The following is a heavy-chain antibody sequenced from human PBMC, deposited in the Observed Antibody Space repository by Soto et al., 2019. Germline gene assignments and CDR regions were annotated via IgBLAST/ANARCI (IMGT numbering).Heavy chain of an antibody. V-gene: IGHV3-23*01. Sequence: EVQLLQSGGGLVQPGGSLRLSCAASGFTFTSYSMTWVRQTPGKGLEWVAAVNPGGYSTYYADSVKGRFTISRDNSNKTLYLQMNSLRAEDTAVYYCAKDLRAGSGYDFDSRHQGTLVTVSS. J-gene: IGHJ4*02. CDR1: GFTFTSYS. D-gene: IGHD5-12*01. CDR2: VNPGGYST. CDR3: AKDLRAGSGYDFDS.